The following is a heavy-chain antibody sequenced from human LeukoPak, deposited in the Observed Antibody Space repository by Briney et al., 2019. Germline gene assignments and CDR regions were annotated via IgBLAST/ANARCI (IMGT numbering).Heavy chain of an antibody. CDR1: GGSISSYY. D-gene: IGHD3-10*01. CDR2: IYYSGST. J-gene: IGHJ4*02. CDR3: ASNYYGSGSLDY. V-gene: IGHV4-59*08. Sequence: SETLSLTCTVSGGSISSYYWSWIRQPPGKAREGIGYIYYSGSTNYNPSLKSRVTISVDTSKNQFSLKLSSVTAADTAVYYCASNYYGSGSLDYWGQGNLVTVSS.